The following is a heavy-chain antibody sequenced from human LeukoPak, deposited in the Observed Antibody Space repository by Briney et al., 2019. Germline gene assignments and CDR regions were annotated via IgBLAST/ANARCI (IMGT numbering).Heavy chain of an antibody. CDR1: GGSFSGYY. D-gene: IGHD1-1*01. J-gene: IGHJ6*03. V-gene: IGHV4-34*01. CDR2: INHSGST. Sequence: KPSETLSLTCAVYGGSFSGYYWSWIRQPPGKGLEWIGEINHSGSTNYNPSLKSRVTISVDTSKNQFSLKLSSVTAADTAVYSCAREHWTYYYYYYMDVWGKGTTVTVSS. CDR3: AREHWTYYYYYYMDV.